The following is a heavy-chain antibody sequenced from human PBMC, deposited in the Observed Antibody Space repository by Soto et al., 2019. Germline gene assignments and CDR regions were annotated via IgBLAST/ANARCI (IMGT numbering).Heavy chain of an antibody. J-gene: IGHJ4*02. V-gene: IGHV1-18*01. CDR2: ISAYNGNT. D-gene: IGHD3-10*01. CDR1: GYTFTTYG. CDR3: ARFYASGSYPYDY. Sequence: ASVKVSCKVSGYTFTTYGISWVRQAPGQGLEWMGWISAYNGNTNYAQNLQGRVTMTTDTSTSTAYMELRSLRSDDTAVYYCARFYASGSYPYDYWGQGTVVTVSS.